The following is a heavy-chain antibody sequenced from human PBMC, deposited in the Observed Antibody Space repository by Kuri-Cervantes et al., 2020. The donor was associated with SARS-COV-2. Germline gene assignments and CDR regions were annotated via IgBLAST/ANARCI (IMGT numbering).Heavy chain of an antibody. CDR2: ISYDGSNK. V-gene: IGHV3-30*04. Sequence: GESLKISCAASGFSFSHYAMHWVRQAPGKGLEWVAVISYDGSNKYYADSVKGRFTISRDNSKNTLYLQMNSLRAEDTAVYYCAKDGPDSGSYLFDYWGQVTLVTVSS. D-gene: IGHD1-26*01. J-gene: IGHJ4*02. CDR3: AKDGPDSGSYLFDY. CDR1: GFSFSHYA.